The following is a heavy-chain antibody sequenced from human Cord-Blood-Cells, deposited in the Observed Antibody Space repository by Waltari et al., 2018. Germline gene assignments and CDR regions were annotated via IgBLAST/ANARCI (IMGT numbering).Heavy chain of an antibody. J-gene: IGHJ4*02. D-gene: IGHD6-6*01. V-gene: IGHV4-39*01. CDR2: IYYSGST. CDR3: ARAYSSSYYFDY. Sequence: QLQLQESGPGLVKPSETLSLTCTVSGGSLRSSSYYWGCIRQPPGKGLEWIGSIYYSGSTYYNPSLKSRVTISVDTSKNQFSLKLSSVTAADTAVYYCARAYSSSYYFDYWGQGTLVTVSS. CDR1: GGSLRSSSYY.